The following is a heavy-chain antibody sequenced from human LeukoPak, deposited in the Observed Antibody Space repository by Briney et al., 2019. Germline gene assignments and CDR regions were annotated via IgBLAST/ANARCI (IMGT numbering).Heavy chain of an antibody. Sequence: GASVSLSCSPSGSTFTTSGTSWVRQAPGQGLKGMGWSRAYNGNKNYAQKLQGRVTMTTDTSTSTAYMELRSLRSDDTALYYCARAAWIVATITGSYDYYGMDVWGQGTTVTVSS. J-gene: IGHJ6*02. D-gene: IGHD5-12*01. CDR1: GSTFTTSG. CDR2: SRAYNGNK. CDR3: ARAAWIVATITGSYDYYGMDV. V-gene: IGHV1-18*01.